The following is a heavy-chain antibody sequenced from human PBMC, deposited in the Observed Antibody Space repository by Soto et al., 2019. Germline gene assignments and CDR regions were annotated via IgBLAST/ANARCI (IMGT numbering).Heavy chain of an antibody. V-gene: IGHV3-30-3*01. CDR2: ISYDGSNK. CDR3: VAVAGPDYDFDY. Sequence: QVQLVESGGGVVQPGRSLRLSCAASGFTFSSYAMHWVRQAPGKGLEWVAVISYDGSNKYYADSVKCRFTISRDNSKNTLYLQMNSLRAEDTAVYYCVAVAGPDYDFDYWGQGTLVTVSS. D-gene: IGHD6-19*01. J-gene: IGHJ4*02. CDR1: GFTFSSYA.